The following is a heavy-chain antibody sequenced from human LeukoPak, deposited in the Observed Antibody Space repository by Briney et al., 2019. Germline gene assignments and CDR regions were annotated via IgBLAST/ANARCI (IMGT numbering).Heavy chain of an antibody. CDR1: GGSISSSSYY. CDR2: IHYSGST. CDR3: ARAVRDGYNHDY. D-gene: IGHD5-24*01. J-gene: IGHJ4*02. Sequence: SETLSLTCTVSGGSISSSSYYWGWIRQPPGKGLEWIGSIHYSGSTYYNPSLKSRVTISVDTSKNQFSLKLSSVTAADTAVYYCARAVRDGYNHDYWGQGTLVTVSS. V-gene: IGHV4-39*07.